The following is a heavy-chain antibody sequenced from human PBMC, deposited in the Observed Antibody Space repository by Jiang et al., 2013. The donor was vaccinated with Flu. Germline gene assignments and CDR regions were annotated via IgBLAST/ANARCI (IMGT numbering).Heavy chain of an antibody. J-gene: IGHJ2*01. CDR1: GDSVSSNSAT. D-gene: IGHD3-10*01. CDR2: THYRSKWYN. Sequence: SQTLSLTCAISGDSVSSNSATWNWIRQAPSRGLEWLGRTHYRSKWYNDYAVSVRGRIIITADTSKNQFSLQLNSVTPEDTAVYYCARVWGVRGDNAPDAFWYFDLWGRGTLVTVSS. V-gene: IGHV6-1*01. CDR3: ARVWGVRGDNAPDAFWYFDL.